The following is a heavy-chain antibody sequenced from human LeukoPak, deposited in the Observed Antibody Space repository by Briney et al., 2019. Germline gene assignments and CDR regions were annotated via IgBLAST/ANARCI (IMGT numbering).Heavy chain of an antibody. CDR1: GVSISSSGYY. CDR3: ARGVAVVPTTHYYFDY. J-gene: IGHJ4*02. D-gene: IGHD2-2*01. Sequence: SETLSLTCTVSGVSISSSGYYWGWIRQPPGKGLEWIGSIYYSGSTYYNPSLKSRVTISVDTSKNQFSLKLSSVTAADTAVYYCARGVAVVPTTHYYFDYWGQGSLVTVSS. V-gene: IGHV4-39*01. CDR2: IYYSGST.